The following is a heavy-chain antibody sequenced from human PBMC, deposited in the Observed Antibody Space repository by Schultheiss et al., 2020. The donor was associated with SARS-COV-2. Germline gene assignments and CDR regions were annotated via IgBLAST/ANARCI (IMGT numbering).Heavy chain of an antibody. V-gene: IGHV3-30*04. Sequence: GGSLRLSCAASGFMFSNYAVSWVRQAPGKGLEWVALISYDGSNKYYADSVKGRFTISRDNSKNTLYLQMNSLRAEDTAVYYCAGGEPVGGVAYYYMDVWGKGTSVTVSS. J-gene: IGHJ6*03. D-gene: IGHD2-8*02. CDR2: ISYDGSNK. CDR3: AGGEPVGGVAYYYMDV. CDR1: GFMFSNYA.